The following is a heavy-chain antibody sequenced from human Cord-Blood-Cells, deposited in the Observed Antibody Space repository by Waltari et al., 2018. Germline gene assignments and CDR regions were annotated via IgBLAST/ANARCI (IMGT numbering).Heavy chain of an antibody. J-gene: IGHJ4*02. V-gene: IGHV3-64D*09. CDR3: SSFDY. Sequence: EVQLVASGGGLVQPGWSLRLSCSASGFTFSSYAMHWVRQAPGKGLVYVSAMSRNGGSTYYADSVKGRFTISRDNSKNTLYLQMSSLRAEDTAVYYCSSFDYWGQGTLVTVSS. D-gene: IGHD6-13*01. CDR2: MSRNGGST. CDR1: GFTFSSYA.